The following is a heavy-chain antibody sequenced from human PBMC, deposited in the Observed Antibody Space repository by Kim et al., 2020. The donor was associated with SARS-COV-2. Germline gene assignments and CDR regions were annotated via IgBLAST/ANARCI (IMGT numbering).Heavy chain of an antibody. J-gene: IGHJ6*02. D-gene: IGHD6-19*01. V-gene: IGHV5-51*01. CDR2: IYPGDSDT. Sequence: GESLKISCKGSGYSFTSYWIGWVRQMPGKGLEWMGIIYPGDSDTRYSPSFQGQVTISADKSISTAYLQWSSLKASDTAMYYCARLVGASGWYGGGYYYGMDVWGQGTTVTVSS. CDR3: ARLVGASGWYGGGYYYGMDV. CDR1: GYSFTSYW.